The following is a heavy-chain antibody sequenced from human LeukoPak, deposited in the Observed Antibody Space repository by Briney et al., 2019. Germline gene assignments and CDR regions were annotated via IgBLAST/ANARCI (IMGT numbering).Heavy chain of an antibody. CDR3: AGEGGGYNMRGPPH. J-gene: IGHJ1*01. Sequence: GGSLRLSCAVSGFTFNAYYMSWIRQAPGKGLEWISYISGTGNSIYYADSVKGRFTISRDNAKNSVYLQMISLRAEDTAVYYCAGEGGGYNMRGPPHWGQGTLVAVSS. D-gene: IGHD5-24*01. CDR1: GFTFNAYY. CDR2: ISGTGNSI. V-gene: IGHV3-11*04.